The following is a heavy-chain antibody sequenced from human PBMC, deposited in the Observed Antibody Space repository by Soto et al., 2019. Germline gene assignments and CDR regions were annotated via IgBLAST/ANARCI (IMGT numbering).Heavy chain of an antibody. J-gene: IGHJ4*02. Sequence: GASVKVSCKASGYTFTSYGISWVRQAPGQGPEWMGWISAYNGNTNYAQKLQGRVTMTKDTSTNTAYMELSSLRSEDTAVYYCATDRNWNYFYFVYWGQGTLVTVSS. CDR3: ATDRNWNYFYFVY. D-gene: IGHD1-7*01. V-gene: IGHV1-18*01. CDR2: ISAYNGNT. CDR1: GYTFTSYG.